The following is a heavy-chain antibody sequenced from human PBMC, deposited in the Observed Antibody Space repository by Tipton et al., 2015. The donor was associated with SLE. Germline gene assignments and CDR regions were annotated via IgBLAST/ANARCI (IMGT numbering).Heavy chain of an antibody. CDR1: GFTFSSYA. Sequence: RSLRLSCAASGFTFSSYAMHWVRQAPGKGLEWAAVISYDGSNKYYADSVKGRFTISRDNSKNTLYLQMNSLRAEDTAVYYCARSGYSRSKYYFDYWGQGTLVTVSS. CDR2: ISYDGSNK. V-gene: IGHV3-30*04. J-gene: IGHJ4*02. D-gene: IGHD6-13*01. CDR3: ARSGYSRSKYYFDY.